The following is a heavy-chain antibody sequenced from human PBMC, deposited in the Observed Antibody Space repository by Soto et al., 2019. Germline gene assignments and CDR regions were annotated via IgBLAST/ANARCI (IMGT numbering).Heavy chain of an antibody. CDR2: VGGSGGRT. D-gene: IGHD3-10*01. Sequence: EVQLLESGGGLVQPGGSLRLSCAASGFTFSSYAMTWVRQAPGRGLEWVSTVGGSGGRTYYADSVKGRFTISRDNSKNTLYLQMNSLRAEDTAIYYCAKLWLGELAPVDYWGQGTLVTVSS. J-gene: IGHJ4*02. CDR1: GFTFSSYA. V-gene: IGHV3-23*01. CDR3: AKLWLGELAPVDY.